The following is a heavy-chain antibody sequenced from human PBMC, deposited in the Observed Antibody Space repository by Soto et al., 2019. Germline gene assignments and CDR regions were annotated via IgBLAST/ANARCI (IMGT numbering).Heavy chain of an antibody. Sequence: QVQLQQWGAGLLKPSETLSLTCAVYGGSFSGYYWSWICQPPGKGLEWIGEINHSGSTNYNPSLKSRVTISVDTSKNQFSLKLSSVTAADTAVYYCARRVVGATDYWGQGTLVTVSS. J-gene: IGHJ4*02. D-gene: IGHD1-26*01. CDR1: GGSFSGYY. V-gene: IGHV4-34*01. CDR3: ARRVVGATDY. CDR2: INHSGST.